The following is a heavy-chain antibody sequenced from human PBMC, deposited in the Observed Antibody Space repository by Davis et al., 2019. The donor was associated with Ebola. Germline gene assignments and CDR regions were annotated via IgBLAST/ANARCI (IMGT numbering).Heavy chain of an antibody. CDR3: TRDLLYGSGWAGY. Sequence: GESLKISCTASGFTFGDYAMSWVRQAPGKGLEWVGFIRSKTYGGTTEYAASVKGRFTISRDDSKSIAYLQMNSLKTEDTAVYYCTRDLLYGSGWAGYWGQGTLVTVSS. CDR2: IRSKTYGGTT. D-gene: IGHD6-19*01. J-gene: IGHJ4*02. CDR1: GFTFGDYA. V-gene: IGHV3-49*04.